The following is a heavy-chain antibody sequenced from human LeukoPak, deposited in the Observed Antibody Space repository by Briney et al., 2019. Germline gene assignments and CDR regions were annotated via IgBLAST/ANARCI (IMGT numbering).Heavy chain of an antibody. D-gene: IGHD2-15*01. CDR3: ARNPTRYCSGGSCANWFDP. J-gene: IGHJ5*02. Sequence: ASVKVSCKSSGYTFTSYDINWVRQATGQGLEWMGWMNTNSGNTGYAQKFQGRVTMTRNTSISTAYMELSSLRSEDTAVYYCARNPTRYCSGGSCANWFDPWGQGTLVTVSS. V-gene: IGHV1-8*01. CDR1: GYTFTSYD. CDR2: MNTNSGNT.